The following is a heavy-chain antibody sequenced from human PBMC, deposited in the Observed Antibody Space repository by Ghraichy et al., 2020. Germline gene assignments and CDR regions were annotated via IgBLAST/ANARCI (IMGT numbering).Heavy chain of an antibody. V-gene: IGHV3-72*01. CDR1: GFRFSDHY. CDR3: ARAIGLENYLDV. CDR2: TRNKANSYTT. Sequence: LNISCAASGFRFSDHYMDWVRQAPGKGLEWVGRTRNKANSYTTEYAASVKGRFTISRDDSKNSLYLQMNGLKTEDTAVYYCARAIGLENYLDVWGKGTTVTVSS. J-gene: IGHJ6*03. D-gene: IGHD5-24*01.